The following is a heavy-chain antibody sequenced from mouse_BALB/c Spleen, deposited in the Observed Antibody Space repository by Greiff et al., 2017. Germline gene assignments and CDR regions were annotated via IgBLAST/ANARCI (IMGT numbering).Heavy chain of an antibody. CDR3: ARYPPYAMDY. CDR1: GYAFSSYW. V-gene: IGHV1-80*01. CDR2: IYPGDGDT. Sequence: QVHVKQSGAELVRPGSSVKISCKASGYAFSSYWMNWVKQRPGQGLEWIGQIYPGDGDTNYNGKFKGKATLTADKSSSTAYMQLSSLTSEDSAVYFCARYPPYAMDYWGQGTSVTVSS. J-gene: IGHJ4*01.